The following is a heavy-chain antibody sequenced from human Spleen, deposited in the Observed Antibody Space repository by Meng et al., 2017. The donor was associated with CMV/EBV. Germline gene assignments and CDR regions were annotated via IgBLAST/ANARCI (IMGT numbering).Heavy chain of an antibody. CDR1: GGSFSGYY. CDR2: INHSGST. D-gene: IGHD3-3*01. J-gene: IGHJ4*02. CDR3: ARGDFWSGYYDYYFDY. Sequence: SETLSLTCAVYGGSFSGYYWSWIRQPPGKGLEWIGEINHSGSTNYNPSLKSRVTISVDTSKNQFSLKLSSVIAADTAVYYCARGDFWSGYYDYYFDYWGQGTLVTVSS. V-gene: IGHV4-34*01.